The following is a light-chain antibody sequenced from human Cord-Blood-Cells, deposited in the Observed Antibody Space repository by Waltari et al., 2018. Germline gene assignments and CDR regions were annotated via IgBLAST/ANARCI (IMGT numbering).Light chain of an antibody. CDR2: DVS. Sequence: QSALTQPRSVSGSPGQSVTISCTGTSSDVGGYNYVSWYQQHPGKAPKLMMYDVSKRPSGCPVRFSGSKSGNTASLTISGLQAEDEADYYCCSYAGSYTVVFGGGTKLTVL. V-gene: IGLV2-11*01. CDR3: CSYAGSYTVV. J-gene: IGLJ2*01. CDR1: SSDVGGYNY.